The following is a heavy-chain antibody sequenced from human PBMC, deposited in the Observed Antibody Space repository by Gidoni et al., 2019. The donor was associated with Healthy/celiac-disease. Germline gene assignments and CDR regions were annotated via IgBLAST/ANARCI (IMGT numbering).Heavy chain of an antibody. D-gene: IGHD5-18*01. Sequence: EVELVASGGGVVRPGGSVRLSCAADGVTFEVYGMSCVRQSPGKGLECVSGINWNCGRTGYADSVNGRFTLSRDNAKNSLYLQMNSLSSEDTALYHCARSPGYLYGDDAFDIWGQGTMVTVSS. CDR1: GVTFEVYG. CDR3: ARSPGYLYGDDAFDI. V-gene: IGHV3-20*01. CDR2: INWNCGRT. J-gene: IGHJ3*02.